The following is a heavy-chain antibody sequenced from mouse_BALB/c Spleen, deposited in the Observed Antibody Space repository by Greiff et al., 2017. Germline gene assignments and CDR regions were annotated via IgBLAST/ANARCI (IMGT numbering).Heavy chain of an antibody. CDR3: ARCGGNYDFDY. CDR1: GYTFTSYW. V-gene: IGHV1S41*01. CDR2: IAPGSGST. D-gene: IGHD2-1*01. Sequence: ELVKPGASVRISCKASGYTFTSYWINWIKQRPGQGLEWIGRIAPGSGSTYYNEMFKGKATLTVDTSSSTAYIQLSSLSSEDSAVYFCARCGGNYDFDYWGQGTTLTVSS. J-gene: IGHJ2*01.